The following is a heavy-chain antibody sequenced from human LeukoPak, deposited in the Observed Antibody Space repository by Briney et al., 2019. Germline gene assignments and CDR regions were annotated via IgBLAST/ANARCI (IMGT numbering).Heavy chain of an antibody. CDR2: INPNSGGT. Sequence: GASVKVSCKAPGYTFTGYYMHWVRQAPGQGLEWMGWINPNSGGTNYAQKFQGRVTMTRDTSISTAYMELSRLRSDDTAVYYCASNLWLFSEVNAFDIWGQGTMVTVSS. J-gene: IGHJ3*02. D-gene: IGHD3-22*01. CDR1: GYTFTGYY. V-gene: IGHV1-2*02. CDR3: ASNLWLFSEVNAFDI.